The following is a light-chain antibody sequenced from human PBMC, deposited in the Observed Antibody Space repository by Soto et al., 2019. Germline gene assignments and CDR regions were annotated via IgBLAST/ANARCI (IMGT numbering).Light chain of an antibody. CDR1: QNIDIF. Sequence: DILMTQSPSSLSASVGDRVTITCRASQNIDIFLNWYHQKPGRAPNLLIYGASTLQNGVPSRFSGSGSGTDFSLTISSLQPEDFGTYYCQQSYSAPPLTFGAGTKVDIK. CDR3: QQSYSAPPLT. V-gene: IGKV1-39*01. CDR2: GAS. J-gene: IGKJ4*01.